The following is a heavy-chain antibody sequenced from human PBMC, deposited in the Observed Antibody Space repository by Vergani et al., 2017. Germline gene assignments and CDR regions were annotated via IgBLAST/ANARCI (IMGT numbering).Heavy chain of an antibody. CDR3: ARMVENPFTRYYYDSSGYYIYYFDY. D-gene: IGHD3-22*01. Sequence: QVQLVESGGGVVQPGRSLRLSCAASGFTFSSYAMHWVRQAPGKGLEWVAVISYDGSNKYYADSVKGRFTISRDNSKNTLYLQMNSLRAEDTAVYYCARMVENPFTRYYYDSSGYYIYYFDYWGQGTLVTVSS. CDR1: GFTFSSYA. CDR2: ISYDGSNK. V-gene: IGHV3-30*04. J-gene: IGHJ4*02.